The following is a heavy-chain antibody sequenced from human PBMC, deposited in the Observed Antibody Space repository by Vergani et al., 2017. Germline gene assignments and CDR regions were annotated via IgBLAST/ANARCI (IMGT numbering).Heavy chain of an antibody. CDR1: GFTFSSYS. D-gene: IGHD3-3*01. J-gene: IGHJ6*03. CDR2: ISSSSSYI. Sequence: EVQLVESGGGLVKPGGSLRLSCAASGFTFSSYSMNWVRQAPGKGLEWVSSISSSSSYIYYADSVKGRFNISRDNAKNSLYLQMNSLRAEDTAVYYCARGGASDYDFWSGHTLDYMDVWGKGTTVTVSS. CDR3: ARGGASDYDFWSGHTLDYMDV. V-gene: IGHV3-21*01.